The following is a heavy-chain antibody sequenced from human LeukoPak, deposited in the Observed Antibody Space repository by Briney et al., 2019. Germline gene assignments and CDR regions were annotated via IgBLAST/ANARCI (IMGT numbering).Heavy chain of an antibody. D-gene: IGHD1-26*01. CDR2: IYYSGST. CDR1: GGSISSGGYY. Sequence: PSETLSLTCTVSGGSISSGGYYWSWIRQHPGKGLEWIGYIYYSGSTYYNPSLKSRVTISVDTSKNQFSLKLSSVTAADTAVYYCARDRIPIVGAHDAFDIWGQGTMVTVSS. J-gene: IGHJ3*02. V-gene: IGHV4-31*03. CDR3: ARDRIPIVGAHDAFDI.